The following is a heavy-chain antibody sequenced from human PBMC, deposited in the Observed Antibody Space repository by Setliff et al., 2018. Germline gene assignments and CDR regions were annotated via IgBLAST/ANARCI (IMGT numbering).Heavy chain of an antibody. CDR2: IYYSGST. J-gene: IGHJ3*02. CDR1: GGSISSSSYY. D-gene: IGHD3-22*01. CDR3: ARGLHDTSDDYYVGAFDM. Sequence: SETLSLTCTVSGGSISSSSYYWGWIRQPPGKGLEWIGSIYYSGSTYYNPSLKSRVTISVDTSKNKLSLRLTSVTAADTALYYCARGLHDTSDDYYVGAFDMWGLGTKVTVSS. V-gene: IGHV4-39*07.